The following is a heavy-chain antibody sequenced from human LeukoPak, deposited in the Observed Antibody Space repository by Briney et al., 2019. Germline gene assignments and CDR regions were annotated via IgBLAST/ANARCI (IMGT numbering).Heavy chain of an antibody. CDR2: IYTSGST. Sequence: SETLSLTCTVSGGSISSYYWSWIRQPAGKGLEWIGRIYTSGSTNYNPSLKSRVTISVDKSKNQFSLKLSSVTPADTAMYYCARRGTAAAVGLGWFDPWGQGTLVTVSS. CDR1: GGSISSYY. CDR3: ARRGTAAAVGLGWFDP. J-gene: IGHJ5*02. V-gene: IGHV4-4*07. D-gene: IGHD6-13*01.